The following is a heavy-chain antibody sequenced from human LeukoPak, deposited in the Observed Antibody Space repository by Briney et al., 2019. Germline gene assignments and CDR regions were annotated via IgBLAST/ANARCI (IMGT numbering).Heavy chain of an antibody. J-gene: IGHJ3*02. CDR2: IKQDGSEK. CDR1: GSSGTTNY. CDR3: AREEGAFDI. V-gene: IGHV3-7*01. Sequence: GGSLRLSCAASGSSGTTNYMSWVRQAPGKGLEWVANIKQDGSEKYYVDSVKGRFTISRDNAKNSLYLQMNSLRAEDTAVYYCAREEGAFDIWGQGTMVTVSS.